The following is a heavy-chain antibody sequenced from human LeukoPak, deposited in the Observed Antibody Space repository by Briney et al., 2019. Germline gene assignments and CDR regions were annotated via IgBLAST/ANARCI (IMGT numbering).Heavy chain of an antibody. Sequence: GGSLRLSCEVSGLTFNTYAMSWFRQAPGRGLNWVSGISGGGNTTYYTDSVKGRFAIYRDNSGNTLYLQMNSLRAEDTAVYFCAKGWATVPNDYWGQGTLVTVSS. V-gene: IGHV3-23*01. CDR2: ISGGGNTT. CDR3: AKGWATVPNDY. D-gene: IGHD4-17*01. J-gene: IGHJ4*02. CDR1: GLTFNTYA.